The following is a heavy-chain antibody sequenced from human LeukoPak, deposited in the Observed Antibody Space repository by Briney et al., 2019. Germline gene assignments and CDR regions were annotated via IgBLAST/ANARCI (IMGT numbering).Heavy chain of an antibody. D-gene: IGHD3-22*01. J-gene: IGHJ6*02. CDR3: ARLQIHTMNGYYYYYGMDV. V-gene: IGHV4-59*08. CDR2: IYYSGST. CDR1: GGSISSYY. Sequence: NPSETLSLTCTVSGGSISSYYWGWIRQPPGKGLEWIGYIYYSGSTNYNPSLKSRVTISVDTSKNQFSLKLSSVTAADTAVYYCARLQIHTMNGYYYYYGMDVWGQGTTVTVSS.